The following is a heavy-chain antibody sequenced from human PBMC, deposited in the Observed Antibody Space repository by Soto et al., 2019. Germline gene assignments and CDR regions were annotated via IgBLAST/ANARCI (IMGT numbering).Heavy chain of an antibody. D-gene: IGHD3-3*01. J-gene: IGHJ6*03. CDR3: ARGASYDFWSGGDYYYYYYMDV. Sequence: QVQLMQSGAEVKKPGASVKVSCKASGYTFTSYGISWVRQAPGQGLEWMGWISAYNGNTNYAQKLQGRVTMTTDTSTSTAYMELRSLRSDDTAVYYCARGASYDFWSGGDYYYYYYMDVWGKGTTVTVSS. V-gene: IGHV1-18*01. CDR1: GYTFTSYG. CDR2: ISAYNGNT.